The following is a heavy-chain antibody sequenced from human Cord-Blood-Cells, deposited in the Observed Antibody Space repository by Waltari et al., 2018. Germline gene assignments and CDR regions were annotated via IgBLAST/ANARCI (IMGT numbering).Heavy chain of an antibody. J-gene: IGHJ4*02. V-gene: IGHV3-30*04. CDR2: ISYDGNNK. Sequence: QVQLVESGGGVVQPGRSLRLSCAASGFTFSSYAMHWVRQAPGKGLEGVAVISYDGNNKYYADSVKGRFTISRDNSKNTLYLQMNSLRAEDTAVYYCARDVYAAAATGFDYWGQGTLVTVSS. CDR1: GFTFSSYA. CDR3: ARDVYAAAATGFDY. D-gene: IGHD2-2*01.